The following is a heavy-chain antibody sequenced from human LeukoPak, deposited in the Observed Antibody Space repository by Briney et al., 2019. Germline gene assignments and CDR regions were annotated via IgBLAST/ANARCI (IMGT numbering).Heavy chain of an antibody. CDR1: GFTFSNAW. Sequence: GGSLRLSCAASGFTFSNAWMSWVRQAPGKGLEWVGRIKSKTDGGTTDYAAPVKGRFTISRDDSKNTLYLQMNSLRAEDMAIYYCARDRNYYDGTTYYDVFDVWGQGTLVTVSS. J-gene: IGHJ3*01. CDR3: ARDRNYYDGTTYYDVFDV. V-gene: IGHV3-15*01. CDR2: IKSKTDGGTT. D-gene: IGHD3-22*01.